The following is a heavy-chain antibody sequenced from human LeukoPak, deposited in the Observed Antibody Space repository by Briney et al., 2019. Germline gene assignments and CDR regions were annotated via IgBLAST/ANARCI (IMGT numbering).Heavy chain of an antibody. CDR3: ARARYCSSTSCYGGILDY. CDR2: INHSGST. V-gene: IGHV4-34*01. J-gene: IGHJ4*02. Sequence: SETLSLTCAVYGGSFSGYYWSWIRQPPGKGLEWIGEINHSGSTNYNPSLKSRVTISVDTSKNQFSLKLSSVTAADTAVYYCARARYCSSTSCYGGILDYWGQGTLVIVSS. D-gene: IGHD2-2*01. CDR1: GGSFSGYY.